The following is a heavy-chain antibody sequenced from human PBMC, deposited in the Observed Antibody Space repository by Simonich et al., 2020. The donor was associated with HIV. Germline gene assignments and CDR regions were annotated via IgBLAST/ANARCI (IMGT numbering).Heavy chain of an antibody. V-gene: IGHV4-34*01. CDR3: TRRSGYDFDY. D-gene: IGHD5-12*01. Sequence: QVQLQQWGAGLLKPSETLSLTCAVYGGSFSVYYWSWIRQPPGKGLEWIGEINNSGITNYNPSLKSRVTISVDTSKNQFSLKLSSVTAADTAMYYCTRRSGYDFDYWGQGTLVTVSS. CDR1: GGSFSVYY. CDR2: INNSGIT. J-gene: IGHJ4*02.